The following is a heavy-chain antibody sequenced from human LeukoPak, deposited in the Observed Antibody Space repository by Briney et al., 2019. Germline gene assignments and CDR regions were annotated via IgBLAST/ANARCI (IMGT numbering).Heavy chain of an antibody. CDR1: GFTYSSYW. V-gene: IGHV3-7*04. CDR3: ARDGYSGSYYDY. D-gene: IGHD1-26*01. Sequence: PGGSLRLSCAASGFTYSSYWMSWVRQATGKGLAWVANIRKDGNEKYYVDSVKGRFTISRDNARNSLYLQMNSLRAEDTAVYYCARDGYSGSYYDYWGQGTLVTVSS. CDR2: IRKDGNEK. J-gene: IGHJ4*02.